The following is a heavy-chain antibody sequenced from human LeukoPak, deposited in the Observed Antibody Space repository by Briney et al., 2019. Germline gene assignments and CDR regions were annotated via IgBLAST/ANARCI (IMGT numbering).Heavy chain of an antibody. CDR1: GFTVSNNY. J-gene: IGHJ4*02. CDR3: ARDVPGDGRPAGY. V-gene: IGHV3-66*01. D-gene: IGHD2-2*01. Sequence: TGGSLRLSCAASGFTVSNNYMNWVRQAPGKGLEWVSVIDSGGRTYYADSVRGRFTISRDNSKNTLYMQMNSLRAEDTAVYYCARDVPGDGRPAGYWGQGTLVTVSS. CDR2: IDSGGRT.